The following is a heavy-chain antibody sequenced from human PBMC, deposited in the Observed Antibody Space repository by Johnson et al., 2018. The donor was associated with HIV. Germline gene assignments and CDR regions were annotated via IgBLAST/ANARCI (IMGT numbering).Heavy chain of an antibody. Sequence: VQLVESGGGLIQPGGSLRLSCAASGFTVSSNYMSWVRQAPGKGLEWVSAISGSGGSTYYADSVKGRFTISRDNSKNTLYLQMNSLRAEDTAVYYCAKGQVAGGAFDIWGQGTMVTVSS. J-gene: IGHJ3*02. V-gene: IGHV3-23*04. CDR2: ISGSGGST. CDR1: GFTVSSNY. CDR3: AKGQVAGGAFDI. D-gene: IGHD2-15*01.